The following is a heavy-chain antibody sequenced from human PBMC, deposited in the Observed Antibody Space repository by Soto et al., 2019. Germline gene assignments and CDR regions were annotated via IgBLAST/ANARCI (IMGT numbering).Heavy chain of an antibody. CDR2: TYYRSKWYY. CDR1: GDSVSSNSAG. Sequence: LSLTCAITGDSVSSNSAGWSWVRQSPSRGLEWLGRTYYRSKWYYEYAVSVRGRITINPDTSKNQYSLQLNSVTPEDTAVYLCARGEQYSGRIFDYWGQGTLVTVSS. CDR3: ARGEQYSGRIFDY. V-gene: IGHV6-1*01. D-gene: IGHD1-26*01. J-gene: IGHJ4*01.